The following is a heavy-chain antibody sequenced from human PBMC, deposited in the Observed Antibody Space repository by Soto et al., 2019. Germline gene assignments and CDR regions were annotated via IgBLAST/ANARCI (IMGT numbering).Heavy chain of an antibody. D-gene: IGHD3-9*01. CDR3: ARTDNAGYYPYF. CDR2: IYHSGTT. J-gene: IGHJ4*01. Sequence: GTLVRNYPVSGDAISRVYYWAWIRRPPGKGLEWIGSIYHSGTTYYNPSLKSRVTISVDTSRNQFSLRLSSVTAADSAVYYCARTDNAGYYPYF. CDR1: GDAISRVYY. V-gene: IGHV4-38-2*01.